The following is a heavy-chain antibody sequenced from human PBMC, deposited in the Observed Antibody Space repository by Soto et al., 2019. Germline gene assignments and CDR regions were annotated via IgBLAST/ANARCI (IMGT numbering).Heavy chain of an antibody. CDR2: IYYSGST. CDR3: ARSGYSYGPNPLLY. Sequence: SDTLSLTCTVSGGSISSGGYYWSWIRQHPGKGLEWIGYIYYSGSTYYNPSLKSRVTKSVDTSKNQFSLKLRSVTAADTAVYYCARSGYSYGPNPLLYWGQGTLVTVS. D-gene: IGHD5-18*01. CDR1: GGSISSGGYY. J-gene: IGHJ4*02. V-gene: IGHV4-31*03.